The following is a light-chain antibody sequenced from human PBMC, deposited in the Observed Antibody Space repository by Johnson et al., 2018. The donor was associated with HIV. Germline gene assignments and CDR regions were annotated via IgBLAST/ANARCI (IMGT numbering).Light chain of an antibody. CDR1: NSNIGHNY. CDR2: DNN. V-gene: IGLV1-51*01. J-gene: IGLJ1*01. CDR3: GTWDSSLSAGF. Sequence: QSVLTQPPSVSAAPGQMVTISCSGSNSNIGHNYVSWYQQLPGTAPKLLIYDNNKRPSGIPDRFSGSKSGTSATLGITGLQTGDEADYYCGTWDSSLSAGFFGTGTKVTVL.